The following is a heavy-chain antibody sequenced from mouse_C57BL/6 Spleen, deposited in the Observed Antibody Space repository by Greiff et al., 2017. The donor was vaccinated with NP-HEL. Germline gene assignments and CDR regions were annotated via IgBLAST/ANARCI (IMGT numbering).Heavy chain of an antibody. CDR3: ARDGYDYAMDY. D-gene: IGHD1-2*01. Sequence: EVNVVESEGGLVQPGSSMKLSCTASGFTFSDYYMAWVRQVPEKGLEWVANINYDGSSTYYLDSLKSRFIISRDNAKNILYLQMSSLKSEDTATYYCARDGYDYAMDYWGQGTSVTVSS. CDR1: GFTFSDYY. CDR2: INYDGSST. V-gene: IGHV5-16*01. J-gene: IGHJ4*01.